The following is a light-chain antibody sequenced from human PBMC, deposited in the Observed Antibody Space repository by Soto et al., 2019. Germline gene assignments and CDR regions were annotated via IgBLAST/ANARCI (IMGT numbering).Light chain of an antibody. CDR3: NSYTGSNDVL. Sequence: QSALTQPPSASGSPGQSVTISCTGPSSAVAGYNYVSWYQQHPGKAPKLMIYEVNKRPSGVPDRFSGSKSGTTASLTVSGLQAEDESDYYSNSYTGSNDVLFGGGTKLTVL. V-gene: IGLV2-8*01. CDR1: SSAVAGYNY. J-gene: IGLJ2*01. CDR2: EVN.